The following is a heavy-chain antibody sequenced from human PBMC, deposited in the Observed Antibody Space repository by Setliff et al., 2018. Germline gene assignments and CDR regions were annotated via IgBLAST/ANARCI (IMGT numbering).Heavy chain of an antibody. CDR3: RYWSGYYNNDY. Sequence: LSLTCTVYGGSFSNYYWGWIRQSPGKGLEWIGEINDSGTTNYSPSLKSRVTISLDALTNQFSLKLRSVSAADTAVYYCRYWSGYYNNDYWGQGTLVTVSS. D-gene: IGHD3-3*01. CDR2: INDSGTT. J-gene: IGHJ4*02. V-gene: IGHV4-34*01. CDR1: GGSFSNYY.